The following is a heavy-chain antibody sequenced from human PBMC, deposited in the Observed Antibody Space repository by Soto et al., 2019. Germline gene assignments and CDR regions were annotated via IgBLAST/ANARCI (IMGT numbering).Heavy chain of an antibody. CDR2: INPNSGGT. J-gene: IGHJ4*02. CDR3: ARGEERVAMPSGY. Sequence: GSVKVSCKASGYTVTGYYMHWVRQAPGQELEWMGWINPNSGGTNYAQKFQGWVTMTRDTSISTAYMELSRLRSDDTAVYYCARGEERVAMPSGYWGQGTLVTVSS. D-gene: IGHD2-2*01. CDR1: GYTVTGYY. V-gene: IGHV1-2*04.